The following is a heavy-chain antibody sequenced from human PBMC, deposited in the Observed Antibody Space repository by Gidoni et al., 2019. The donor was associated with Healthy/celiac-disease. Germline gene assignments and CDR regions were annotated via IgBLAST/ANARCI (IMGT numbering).Heavy chain of an antibody. CDR1: GSTFTRSD. CDR3: ARAGYCSGGSCYNDAFDI. V-gene: IGHV1-8*01. J-gene: IGHJ3*02. CDR2: MNPNSGNT. Sequence: QVQLVQSGAEVKKPGASVKVSCKASGSTFTRSDINWVRQATGQGLEWMGWMNPNSGNTGYAQKFQGRVTMTRNTSISTAYMELSSLRSEDTAVYYCARAGYCSGGSCYNDAFDIWGQGTMVTVSS. D-gene: IGHD2-15*01.